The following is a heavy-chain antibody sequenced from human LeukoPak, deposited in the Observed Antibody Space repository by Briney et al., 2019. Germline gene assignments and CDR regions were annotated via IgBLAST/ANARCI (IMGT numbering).Heavy chain of an antibody. J-gene: IGHJ4*02. CDR2: TYYRSKWYN. CDR1: GDIFSSNSAA. CDR3: ARDRHCSSTSCYAGFDY. D-gene: IGHD2-2*01. V-gene: IGHV6-1*01. Sequence: SQTLSLTCALSGDIFSSNSAAWNWIRQSPSRGLEWLGRTYYRSKWYNDYAVSVKSRITINPDTSKNQFSLQLNSVTPEDTAVYYCARDRHCSSTSCYAGFDYWGQGTLVTVSS.